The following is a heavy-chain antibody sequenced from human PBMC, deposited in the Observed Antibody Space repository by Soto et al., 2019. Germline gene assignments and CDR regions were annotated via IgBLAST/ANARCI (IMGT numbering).Heavy chain of an antibody. J-gene: IGHJ4*02. D-gene: IGHD2-15*01. V-gene: IGHV3-30*18. CDR1: EFTFSSYG. Sequence: GGSLRLSCAASEFTFSSYGMHWVRQAPGKGLEWVAVISYDGSNKYYADSVKGRFTISRDNSKNTLYLQMNSLRAEDTAVYYCAKLILGGRRSSGYFHYSGPGTLVTLSS. CDR3: AKLILGGRRSSGYFHY. CDR2: ISYDGSNK.